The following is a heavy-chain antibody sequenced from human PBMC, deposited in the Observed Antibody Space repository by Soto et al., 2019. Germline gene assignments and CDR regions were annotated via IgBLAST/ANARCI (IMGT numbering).Heavy chain of an antibody. CDR2: FDPEDGET. Sequence: ASVKVSCKVSGYTLTELSMHWVRQAPGKGLEWMGGFDPEDGETIYAQKFKGRVTMTEDTSTDTAYMELSSLRSEDTAVYYYAREAVAYCCSTSCYAGITAWYYYYMDVWGKGTTVTVSS. CDR1: GYTLTELS. CDR3: AREAVAYCCSTSCYAGITAWYYYYMDV. J-gene: IGHJ6*03. V-gene: IGHV1-24*01. D-gene: IGHD2-2*01.